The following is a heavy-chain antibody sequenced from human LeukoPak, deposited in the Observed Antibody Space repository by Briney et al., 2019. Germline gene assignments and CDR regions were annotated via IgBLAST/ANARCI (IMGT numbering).Heavy chain of an antibody. CDR1: VGSFSGYY. Sequence: SETLSLTCAVYVGSFSGYYWSWIRQPPGKGLEWIGEINHSGSTNYNPSLKSRVTISVDTSKNQFSLKLSSATAADSAVYYCARRAEYSSPFYYYYYMDVWGKGTTVTVSS. CDR2: INHSGST. D-gene: IGHD6-6*01. J-gene: IGHJ6*03. CDR3: ARRAEYSSPFYYYYYMDV. V-gene: IGHV4-34*01.